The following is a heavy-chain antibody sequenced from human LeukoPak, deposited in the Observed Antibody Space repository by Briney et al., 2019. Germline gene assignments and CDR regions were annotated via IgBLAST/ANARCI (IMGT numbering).Heavy chain of an antibody. CDR2: ISYDGSNK. CDR3: ATLISVADNYYFDY. D-gene: IGHD6-19*01. CDR1: GFTFSSYG. Sequence: GRSLRLSCAASGFTFSSYGMHWVRQAPGKGLEWVAVISYDGSNKYYADSVKGRFTISRDNSKNTLYLQMNSLRAEDTAVYYCATLISVADNYYFDYWGQGTLVTVSS. V-gene: IGHV3-30*03. J-gene: IGHJ4*02.